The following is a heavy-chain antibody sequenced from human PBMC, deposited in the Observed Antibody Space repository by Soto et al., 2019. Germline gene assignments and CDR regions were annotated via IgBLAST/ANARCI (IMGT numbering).Heavy chain of an antibody. Sequence: QVQLQESGPGLVKPSETLSLTCTVSGGSISSYYWTWIRQPPGKGLEWIGFIYNSGSTHYNPSLRSRLTISVATSKNQFSLKLRSVTAADTAVYYCASMGYHYGSGSYPLDYWGQGTPVTVSS. CDR2: IYNSGST. CDR3: ASMGYHYGSGSYPLDY. CDR1: GGSISSYY. D-gene: IGHD3-10*01. V-gene: IGHV4-59*12. J-gene: IGHJ4*02.